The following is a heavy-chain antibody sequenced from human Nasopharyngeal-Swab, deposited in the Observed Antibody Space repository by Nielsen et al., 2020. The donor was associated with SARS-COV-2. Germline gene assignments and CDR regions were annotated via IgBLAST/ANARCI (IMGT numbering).Heavy chain of an antibody. V-gene: IGHV3-9*01. J-gene: IGHJ5*02. D-gene: IGHD3-22*01. CDR3: ANDIFCATMSCSTSGFDP. CDR2: ISWNSNNI. CDR1: GFIFDDYA. Sequence: SCAASGFIFDDYAMHWVRQAPGKGLEWVPGISWNSNNIAYADSVKGRFTISRDNARNSLYLQMNSLRAEDTAFYYCANDIFCATMSCSTSGFDPWGQGTLVTVSS.